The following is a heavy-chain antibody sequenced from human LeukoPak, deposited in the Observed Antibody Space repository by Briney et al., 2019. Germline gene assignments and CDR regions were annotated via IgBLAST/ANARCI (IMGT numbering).Heavy chain of an antibody. Sequence: GGSLRLSCAASGFTFSSYGMHWVRQAPGKGLEWVAVISYDGSNKYYADSVKGRFTISRDNSKNTLYLQMNSLRAEDTAAYYCAKATVAGSYWGQGTLVTVSS. CDR1: GFTFSSYG. V-gene: IGHV3-30*18. CDR3: AKATVAGSY. CDR2: ISYDGSNK. D-gene: IGHD6-19*01. J-gene: IGHJ4*02.